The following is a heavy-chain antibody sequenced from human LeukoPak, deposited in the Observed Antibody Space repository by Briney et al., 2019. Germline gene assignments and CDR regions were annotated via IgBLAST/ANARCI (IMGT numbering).Heavy chain of an antibody. D-gene: IGHD6-19*01. Sequence: PSETLSLTCTVSGDSISSYFWAWIRQPPGKGLEWIGYIYYSGSTNYNPSLKSRVTISVDTSKNQFSLKLSSVTAADTAVYYCAREGYSSRGDAFDIWGQGTMVTVSS. V-gene: IGHV4-59*01. CDR3: AREGYSSRGDAFDI. J-gene: IGHJ3*02. CDR1: GDSISSYF. CDR2: IYYSGST.